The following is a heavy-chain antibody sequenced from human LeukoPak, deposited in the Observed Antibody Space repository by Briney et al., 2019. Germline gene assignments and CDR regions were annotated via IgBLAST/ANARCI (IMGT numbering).Heavy chain of an antibody. CDR2: ISSSGSTI. V-gene: IGHV3-48*03. J-gene: IGHJ4*02. CDR1: GFTFSSYE. Sequence: PGGSLRLSCAASGFTFSSYEMNWVRQAPGKGLEWVSYISSSGSTIYYADSVKGRFTISRDNAKNSLYLQMNSLRAEDTAVYYCAREPPGGGFDYWGQGTLVTVSS. D-gene: IGHD3-16*01. CDR3: AREPPGGGFDY.